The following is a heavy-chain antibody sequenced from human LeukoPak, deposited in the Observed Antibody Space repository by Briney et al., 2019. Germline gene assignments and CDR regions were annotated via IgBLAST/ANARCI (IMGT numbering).Heavy chain of an antibody. CDR1: GFTFSDYY. J-gene: IGHJ6*03. V-gene: IGHV3-11*01. CDR2: ISSSGSTI. Sequence: GGSLRLSCAASGFTFSDYYMSWIRQAPGKGLEWVSYISSSGSTIYYADSVEGRFTISRDNAKNSLYLQMNSLRAEDTAVYYCARDLSYYYNMDVWGKGTTVTVSS. D-gene: IGHD2/OR15-2a*01. CDR3: ARDLSYYYNMDV.